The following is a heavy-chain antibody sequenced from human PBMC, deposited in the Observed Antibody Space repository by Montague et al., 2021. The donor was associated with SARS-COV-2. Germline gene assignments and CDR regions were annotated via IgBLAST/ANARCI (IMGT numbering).Heavy chain of an antibody. CDR2: VYYSGST. V-gene: IGHV4-59*11. Sequence: SETLSLTCTVSGGSIGSHYWSWIRQPPGKGLEWIGYVYYSGSTNYNPSLESRVTISVDTSKSRFSLKLKSVTSADTAVYYCARDSPNSSGYHVYFDLWGRGTLVTVSS. J-gene: IGHJ2*01. CDR3: ARDSPNSSGYHVYFDL. D-gene: IGHD3-22*01. CDR1: GGSIGSHY.